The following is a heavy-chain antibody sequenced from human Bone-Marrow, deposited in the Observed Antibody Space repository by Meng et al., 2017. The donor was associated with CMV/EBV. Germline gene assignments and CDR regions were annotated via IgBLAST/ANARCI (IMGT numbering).Heavy chain of an antibody. V-gene: IGHV1-69*01. J-gene: IGHJ4*02. CDR1: GGTFSSYA. Sequence: TASGGTFSSYASSWVPQAPGQGLGWMGVIIPIFDTRNYAQKFRGRVTIPADESTTTAYMDLSSLRSEDTAVYYCAGGWGGDQEAIDYWGQGTLVTVSS. CDR2: IIPIFDTR. D-gene: IGHD4-17*01. CDR3: AGGWGGDQEAIDY.